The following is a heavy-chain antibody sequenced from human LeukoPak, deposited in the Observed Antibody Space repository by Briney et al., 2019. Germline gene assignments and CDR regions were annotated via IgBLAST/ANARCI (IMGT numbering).Heavy chain of an antibody. J-gene: IGHJ3*02. CDR1: GFTFSSYS. Sequence: GGSLRLSCAASGFTFSSYSMNWVRQAPGKGLEWVSYISSSSSTISYADSVKGRFTISRDNAKNSLYLQMNSLRAEDTALYYCAKGHAGGDSSGYPKFDAFDIWGQGTMVTVSS. D-gene: IGHD3-22*01. CDR3: AKGHAGGDSSGYPKFDAFDI. CDR2: ISSSSSTI. V-gene: IGHV3-48*01.